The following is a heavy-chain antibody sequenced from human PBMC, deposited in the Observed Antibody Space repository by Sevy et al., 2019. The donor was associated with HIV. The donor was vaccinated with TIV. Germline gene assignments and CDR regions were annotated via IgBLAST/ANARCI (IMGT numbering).Heavy chain of an antibody. D-gene: IGHD5-18*01. J-gene: IGHJ4*02. V-gene: IGHV3-30-3*01. CDR2: ISYDGSKK. Sequence: GGSLRLSCAASGFTFSSYAMHWVRQAPGKGLQWVAVISYDGSKKFYADSVKGRFTISRDNSKNTLYLQMNSLRPEDTAVYYCASGPGLHGYTYDWEVDYWGQGTLVTVSS. CDR3: ASGPGLHGYTYDWEVDY. CDR1: GFTFSSYA.